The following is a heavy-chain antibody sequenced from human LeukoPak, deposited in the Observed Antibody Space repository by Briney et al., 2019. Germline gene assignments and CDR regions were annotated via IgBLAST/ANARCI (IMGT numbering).Heavy chain of an antibody. V-gene: IGHV4-4*07. CDR2: IYTSGST. CDR3: ARHRENYDILTGYQYYFDY. Sequence: PSDTPSLTCTVSGGSISSYYWSWIRQPAGKGLEWIGRIYTSGSTNYNPSHKSRVTMSVDTSKNQFSLKLSSVTAADTAVYYCARHRENYDILTGYQYYFDYWGRGALVTVSS. D-gene: IGHD3-9*01. J-gene: IGHJ4*02. CDR1: GGSISSYY.